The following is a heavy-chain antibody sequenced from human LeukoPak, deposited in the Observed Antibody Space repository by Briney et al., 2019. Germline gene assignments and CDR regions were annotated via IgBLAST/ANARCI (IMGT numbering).Heavy chain of an antibody. Sequence: SVKVSCKASGGTFSSYAISWVRQAPGQGLEWMGRITPILGIANYAQKFQGRVTITADKSTSTAYMELSSLRSEDTAVYYCARGVATIGGHYFDYWGQGTLVTVSS. D-gene: IGHD5-12*01. CDR1: GGTFSSYA. J-gene: IGHJ4*02. CDR3: ARGVATIGGHYFDY. CDR2: ITPILGIA. V-gene: IGHV1-69*04.